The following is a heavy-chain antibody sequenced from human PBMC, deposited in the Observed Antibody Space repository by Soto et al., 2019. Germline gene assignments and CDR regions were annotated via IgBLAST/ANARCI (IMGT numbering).Heavy chain of an antibody. J-gene: IGHJ4*02. CDR2: ISSSSSYT. V-gene: IGHV3-11*06. D-gene: IGHD2-15*01. CDR3: ARVGLPDCSGGSCKRLNLPHFAY. CDR1: DYY. Sequence: DYYVSWIRKAQGKGLTWISDISSSSSYTNYADSVKGRFTISRDNAKNSLYLQMNSLRAEDTALYYCARVGLPDCSGGSCKRLNLPHFAYWVQGTLVTV.